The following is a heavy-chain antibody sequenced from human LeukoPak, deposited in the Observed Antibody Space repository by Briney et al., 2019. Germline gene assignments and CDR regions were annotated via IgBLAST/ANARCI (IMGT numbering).Heavy chain of an antibody. V-gene: IGHV1-69*13. J-gene: IGHJ5*02. Sequence: ASVKVSCKTSGGTFSSYPIGWVRQAPGQGLEWMGGIIPIFGTANYAQKFQGRVTITADEPTSTAYMELSSLRSEDTAVYYCARGGRYCGGGSCYNWFDPWGQGTLVTVSS. CDR1: GGTFSSYP. CDR3: ARGGRYCGGGSCYNWFDP. D-gene: IGHD2-15*01. CDR2: IIPIFGTA.